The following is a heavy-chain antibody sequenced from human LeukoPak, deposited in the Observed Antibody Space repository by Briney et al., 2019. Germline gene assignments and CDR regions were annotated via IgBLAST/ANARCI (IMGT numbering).Heavy chain of an antibody. CDR3: APYDCWSDLRGFDP. CDR1: GSAIVTSRLG. V-gene: IGHV2-5*01. D-gene: IGHD3-3*01. J-gene: IGHJ5*02. Sequence: SGPTLGNPTQPLTLTCSLSGSAIVTSRLGVGWIRQPPGRAPEGLALIFWNYDTRYSPSLKNRLTISKDNYRHQVVLTMPNMDPVDSATYYCAPYDCWSDLRGFDPGGEG. CDR2: IFWNYDT.